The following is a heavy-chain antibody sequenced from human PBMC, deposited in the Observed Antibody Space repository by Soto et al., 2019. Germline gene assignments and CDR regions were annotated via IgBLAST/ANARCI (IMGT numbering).Heavy chain of an antibody. Sequence: EVQLAESGGGLVQPGGSLGLSCAASGFTFSSYSMNWVRQAPGKGLEWISYISSSSSTIYYADSVKGRFTISRDNAKNSRYLQMNSLRAEDTAVYYCARGTGIDFWSGPSYPPLEYYFDYWGQGTLVTVSS. CDR1: GFTFSSYS. V-gene: IGHV3-48*01. D-gene: IGHD3-3*01. J-gene: IGHJ4*02. CDR2: ISSSSSTI. CDR3: ARGTGIDFWSGPSYPPLEYYFDY.